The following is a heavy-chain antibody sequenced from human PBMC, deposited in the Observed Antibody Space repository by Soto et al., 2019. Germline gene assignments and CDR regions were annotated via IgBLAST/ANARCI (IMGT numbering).Heavy chain of an antibody. V-gene: IGHV4-31*03. CDR3: ARASLGYCSSISCRSNWFDP. Sequence: QVQLQESGPGLVKPSQTLSLTCTVSGGSIRSGDYYWNWIRQHPGKGLEWIGYIYYSGSTYYNPSLKSRVNISVDTSKNQFSLKLSSVTAADTAVYYCARASLGYCSSISCRSNWFDPWGQGTLVTVSS. CDR2: IYYSGST. CDR1: GGSIRSGDYY. D-gene: IGHD2-2*01. J-gene: IGHJ5*02.